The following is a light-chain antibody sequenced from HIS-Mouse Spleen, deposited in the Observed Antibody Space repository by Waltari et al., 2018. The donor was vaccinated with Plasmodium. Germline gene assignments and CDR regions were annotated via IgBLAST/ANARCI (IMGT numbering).Light chain of an antibody. J-gene: IGKJ3*01. V-gene: IGKV3-15*01. CDR3: QQYNNWPFT. CDR2: GAS. CDR1: QSVSSN. Sequence: EIVMTQSPATLSMSPGVRATLSSRASQSVSSNLAWYQQKPGQAPRLLIYGASTRATGIPARFSGSGSGTEFTLTISSLQSEDFAVYYCQQYNNWPFTFGPGTKVDIK.